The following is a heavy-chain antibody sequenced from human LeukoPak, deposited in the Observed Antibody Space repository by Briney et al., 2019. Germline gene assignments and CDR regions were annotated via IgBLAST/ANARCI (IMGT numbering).Heavy chain of an antibody. CDR2: ISAHNGNT. J-gene: IGHJ6*02. CDR3: ARDPQTSSGWIQYYYYGMDV. Sequence: ASVKVSCKASGYTFTSYGISWVRQAPGQGLEWMGWISAHNGNTNYAQKLQGRVTMTTDTSTSTAYMELRSLRSDDTAVYYCARDPQTSSGWIQYYYYGMDVWGQGTTVTVSS. D-gene: IGHD6-19*01. CDR1: GYTFTSYG. V-gene: IGHV1-18*01.